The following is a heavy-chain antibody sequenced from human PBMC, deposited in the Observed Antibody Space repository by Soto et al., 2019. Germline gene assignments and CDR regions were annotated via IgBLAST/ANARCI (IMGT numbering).Heavy chain of an antibody. Sequence: SETLSLTCTVSGGSISSSSYYWGWIRQPPGKGLEWIGSIYYSGSTYYNPSLKSRVTISVDTSKNQFSLKLSSVTAADTAVYYCASLRSITIFGVVNMYGMDVWGQGTTVTVSS. CDR3: ASLRSITIFGVVNMYGMDV. CDR2: IYYSGST. V-gene: IGHV4-39*01. D-gene: IGHD3-3*01. J-gene: IGHJ6*02. CDR1: GGSISSSSYY.